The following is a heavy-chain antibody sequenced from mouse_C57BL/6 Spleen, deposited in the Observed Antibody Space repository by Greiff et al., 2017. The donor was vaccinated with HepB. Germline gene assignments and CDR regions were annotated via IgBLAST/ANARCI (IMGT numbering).Heavy chain of an antibody. CDR1: GFTFSDYG. CDR2: ISSGSSTI. J-gene: IGHJ4*01. CDR3: ARLGSTMVTTDAMDY. Sequence: VQLKESGGGLVKPGGSLKLSCAASGFTFSDYGMHWVRQAPEKGLEWVAYISSGSSTIYYADTVKGRFTISRDNAKNTLFLQMPSLRSEDTAMYYCARLGSTMVTTDAMDYWGQGTSVTVSS. D-gene: IGHD2-2*01. V-gene: IGHV5-17*01.